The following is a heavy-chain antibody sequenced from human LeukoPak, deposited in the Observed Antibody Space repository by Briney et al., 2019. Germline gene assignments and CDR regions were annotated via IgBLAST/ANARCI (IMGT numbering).Heavy chain of an antibody. CDR1: GFLFSNFW. V-gene: IGHV3-21*01. Sequence: GGSLRLSCAASGFLFSNFWMGWVRQAPGKGLEWVSSISTSSSYIYYADSVKGRFTISRDNAKNSLYLQMNSLGAEDTAVYYCARDSENVIGSNSHFDLWGRGTLVTVSS. CDR3: ARDSENVIGSNSHFDL. D-gene: IGHD1-26*01. J-gene: IGHJ2*01. CDR2: ISTSSSYI.